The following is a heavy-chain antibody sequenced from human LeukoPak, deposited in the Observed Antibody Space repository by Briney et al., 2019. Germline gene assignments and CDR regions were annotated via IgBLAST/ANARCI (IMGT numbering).Heavy chain of an antibody. CDR1: GGSFRGYY. CDR2: INHSGST. CDR3: ARGMVRGVITPAY. J-gene: IGHJ4*02. V-gene: IGHV4-34*01. D-gene: IGHD3-10*01. Sequence: SETLSLTCAVYGGSFRGYYWSWIRQPPGKGLEWIGEINHSGSTNYNPTLRSRVTISVDTSKNQFSLKLRSVTAADTALYYCARGMVRGVITPAYWGQGTLVTVSS.